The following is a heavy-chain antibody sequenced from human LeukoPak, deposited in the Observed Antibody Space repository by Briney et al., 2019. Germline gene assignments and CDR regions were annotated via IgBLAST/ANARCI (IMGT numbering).Heavy chain of an antibody. CDR2: IYWDDDK. Sequence: SGPTLVNPTQTLTLTCTFSGFSLSTSGVGVGWIRQPPGKALEWLALIYWDDDKRYSPSLESRLTIPQVTYKNQVVLTMTNMDPVDTATYYCAHRGYYYGSGSSCLYWGQGTLVTVSS. V-gene: IGHV2-5*02. CDR1: GFSLSTSGVG. D-gene: IGHD3-10*01. CDR3: AHRGYYYGSGSSCLY. J-gene: IGHJ4*02.